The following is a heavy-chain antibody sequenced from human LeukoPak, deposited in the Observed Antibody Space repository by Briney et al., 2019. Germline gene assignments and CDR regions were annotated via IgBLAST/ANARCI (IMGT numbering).Heavy chain of an antibody. CDR1: GFTFSSYA. CDR3: TTGGTVTFDY. Sequence: KTGGSLRLSCAASGFTFSSYAMSWVRQAPGKGLEWVGRIKSKTDGGTTDYAAPVKGRFTISRDDSKNTLYLQMNSLKTEDTAVYYCTTGGTVTFDYWGQGTLVTVSS. D-gene: IGHD4-17*01. CDR2: IKSKTDGGTT. J-gene: IGHJ4*02. V-gene: IGHV3-15*01.